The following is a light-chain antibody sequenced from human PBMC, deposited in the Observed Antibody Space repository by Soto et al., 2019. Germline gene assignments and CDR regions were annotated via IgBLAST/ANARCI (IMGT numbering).Light chain of an antibody. Sequence: QSVLTQPPSVSGAPGQRVAISCTGSSSNIGSPYDVHWYQQLPGKAPKLLIYGNTNRPSGVPDRFSGSKSGTSASLAITGLQAEDDADYYCQSYDRSLQWVFRGGTKLTVL. V-gene: IGLV1-40*01. J-gene: IGLJ3*02. CDR2: GNT. CDR1: SSNIGSPYD. CDR3: QSYDRSLQWV.